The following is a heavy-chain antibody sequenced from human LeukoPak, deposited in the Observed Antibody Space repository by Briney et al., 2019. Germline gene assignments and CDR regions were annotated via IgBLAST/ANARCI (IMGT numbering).Heavy chain of an antibody. CDR2: INPNSGGT. D-gene: IGHD1-26*01. J-gene: IGHJ4*02. Sequence: GASVKVSCKASGYTFTGYYMHWVRQAPGQGLEWMGWINPNSGGTNYAQKFQGRVTMTRDTSISTAYMELSRLRSDDTAVYYCARSRGSYYEVYFDYWGQGTLVTVSS. CDR1: GYTFTGYY. CDR3: ARSRGSYYEVYFDY. V-gene: IGHV1-2*02.